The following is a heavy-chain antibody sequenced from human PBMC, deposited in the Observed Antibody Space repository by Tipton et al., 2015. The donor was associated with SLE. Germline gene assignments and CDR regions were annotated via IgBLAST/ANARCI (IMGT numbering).Heavy chain of an antibody. Sequence: TLSLTCTVSGVSISSHHWSWIRQPPGKRLEWIGYIQYSGSTKYNPSLKSRVTISVDTSKNRFSLKLNSVTAADTSVYYCARPYSLGEYFGMDVWGQGTTVIVSS. J-gene: IGHJ6*02. D-gene: IGHD3-16*01. CDR3: ARPYSLGEYFGMDV. CDR1: GVSISSHH. V-gene: IGHV4-59*08. CDR2: IQYSGST.